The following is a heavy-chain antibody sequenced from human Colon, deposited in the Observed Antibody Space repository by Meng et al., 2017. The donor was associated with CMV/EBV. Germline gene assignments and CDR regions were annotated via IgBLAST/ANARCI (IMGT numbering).Heavy chain of an antibody. V-gene: IGHV3-48*01. D-gene: IGHD6-13*01. CDR2: ISGSGNTM. Sequence: GESLKISCAASGFTFSHYNMIWVRQAPGKRPEWVAYISGSGNTMYYADSVKGRFTISSDKANNSVYLQMNSLRAEDTAVYYCARDKQQPGLDAFDIWGQGTMVTVSS. J-gene: IGHJ3*02. CDR3: ARDKQQPGLDAFDI. CDR1: GFTFSHYN.